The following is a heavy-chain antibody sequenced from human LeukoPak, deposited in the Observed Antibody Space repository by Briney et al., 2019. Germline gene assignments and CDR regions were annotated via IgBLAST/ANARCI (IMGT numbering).Heavy chain of an antibody. CDR2: ISGSGGST. CDR1: GFTFSSYA. Sequence: GGSLRLSCAASGFTFSSYAMSWVREAPGKGLEWVSVISGSGGSTYYADSVKGRFTISRDNSKNTLYLQMNSLRAEDTAVYYCAKDLVSGSGSYYTDYWGQGTLVTVSS. J-gene: IGHJ4*02. V-gene: IGHV3-23*01. CDR3: AKDLVSGSGSYYTDY. D-gene: IGHD3-10*01.